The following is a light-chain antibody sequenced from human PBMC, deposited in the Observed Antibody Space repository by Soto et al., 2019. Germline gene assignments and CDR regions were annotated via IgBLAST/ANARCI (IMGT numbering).Light chain of an antibody. CDR3: CSYAGSYTLI. CDR1: SSDIDVYNF. Sequence: QSALTQPRSVSGSPGQSVTISCTGTSSDIDVYNFVSWYQHHPGKAPKLTLYDVSKRPSGVPDRFSGSKSANAASLTISGLHAEDEADYYCCSYAGSYTLIFGGGTKLTVL. J-gene: IGLJ2*01. CDR2: DVS. V-gene: IGLV2-11*01.